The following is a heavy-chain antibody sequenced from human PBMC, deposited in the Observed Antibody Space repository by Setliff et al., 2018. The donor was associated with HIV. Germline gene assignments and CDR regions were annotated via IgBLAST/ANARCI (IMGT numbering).Heavy chain of an antibody. CDR2: IYYSGST. D-gene: IGHD3-9*01. Sequence: SETLSLTCTVSGGSISGYYWNWIRLPPGKGLEWLAYIYYSGSTNYSPSLRSRATISVEISKNQFSLKLTSVTAADTAVYYCARDYDILTGYYRGSATGYFDYWGQGTLVTVSS. J-gene: IGHJ4*02. V-gene: IGHV4-59*12. CDR1: GGSISGYY. CDR3: ARDYDILTGYYRGSATGYFDY.